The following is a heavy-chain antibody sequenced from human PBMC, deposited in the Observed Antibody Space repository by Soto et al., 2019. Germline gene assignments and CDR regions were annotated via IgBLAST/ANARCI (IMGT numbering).Heavy chain of an antibody. V-gene: IGHV3-21*01. J-gene: IGHJ6*02. CDR1: GFTFSSHI. D-gene: IGHD6-13*01. Sequence: GGSQILSYTASGFTFSSHIINWVRQTPGKGLEWVSSISSSSSYIYYADSVKGRFTISRDNAKNSLYLQMNSLRAEDTAVYYCARDLGYSSSWYYYYGMDVWGQGTTVNVSS. CDR2: ISSSSSYI. CDR3: ARDLGYSSSWYYYYGMDV.